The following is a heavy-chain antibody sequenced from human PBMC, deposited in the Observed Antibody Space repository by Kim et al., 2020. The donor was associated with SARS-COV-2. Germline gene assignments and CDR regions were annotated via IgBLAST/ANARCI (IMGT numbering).Heavy chain of an antibody. CDR1: GFTFSSYW. J-gene: IGHJ5*01. Sequence: GGSLRLSCAASGFTFSSYWMSWVRQAPGKGLEWVANIKQDGSEKYYVDSVKGRFTISRDNAKNSLYLQMNSLRAEDTAVYYCARDGYYYGSGSYYNGPNWFDPWGQGTLVTVSS. D-gene: IGHD3-10*01. CDR3: ARDGYYYGSGSYYNGPNWFDP. V-gene: IGHV3-7*01. CDR2: IKQDGSEK.